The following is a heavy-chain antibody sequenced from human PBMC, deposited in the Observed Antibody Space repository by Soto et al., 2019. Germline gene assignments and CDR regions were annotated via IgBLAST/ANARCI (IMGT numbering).Heavy chain of an antibody. CDR2: ISSSSSYI. Sequence: PGGSLRLSCAASGFTFSSYSMNWVRQAPGKGLEWVSSISSSSSYIYYADSVKGRFTISRDNAKNSLYLQMNSLRAEDTAVYYCARDCPPFEAHSCYPYYGMDVWGQGTTVTVSS. J-gene: IGHJ6*02. CDR3: ARDCPPFEAHSCYPYYGMDV. CDR1: GFTFSSYS. D-gene: IGHD2-15*01. V-gene: IGHV3-21*01.